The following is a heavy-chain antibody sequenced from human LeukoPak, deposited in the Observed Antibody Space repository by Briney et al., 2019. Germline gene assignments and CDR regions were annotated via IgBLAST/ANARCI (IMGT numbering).Heavy chain of an antibody. CDR3: ARDVGYCSGGSCYQFDY. D-gene: IGHD2-15*01. CDR2: IIPIFGTA. J-gene: IGHJ4*02. CDR1: GGTFSSYA. Sequence: SVEVSCKASGGTFSSYAISWVRQAPGQGLEWMGGIIPIFGTANYTQKFQGRVTITADESTSTAYMELSSLRSEDTAVYYCARDVGYCSGGSCYQFDYWGQGTLVTVSS. V-gene: IGHV1-69*01.